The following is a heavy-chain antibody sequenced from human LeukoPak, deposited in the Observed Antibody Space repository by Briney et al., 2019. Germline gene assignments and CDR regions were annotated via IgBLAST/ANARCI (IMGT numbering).Heavy chain of an antibody. Sequence: SETLSLTCTVSGGSISSGSYYWSWIRQPAGQGLEWIGRIYTSGSTNYNPSLKSRVTISADTAKNQFSLKLSTVTAADTAVYYCARDSRDYVGGSYRPDAFDIWGQGTMVTVSS. CDR1: GGSISSGSYY. J-gene: IGHJ3*02. CDR2: IYTSGST. D-gene: IGHD3-16*02. CDR3: ARDSRDYVGGSYRPDAFDI. V-gene: IGHV4-61*02.